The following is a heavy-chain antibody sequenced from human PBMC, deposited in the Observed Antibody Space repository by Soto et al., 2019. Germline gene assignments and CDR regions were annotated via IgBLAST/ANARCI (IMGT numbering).Heavy chain of an antibody. CDR3: AREYAPGSPNYDY. V-gene: IGHV3-23*01. J-gene: IGHJ4*02. CDR1: GFTCSDYS. CDR2: FTRRGNI. D-gene: IGHD3-10*01. Sequence: GGSLRLSCAASGFTCSDYSMSWVRQAPGRGLEWVSTFTRRGNIYYADSVKGRLTISRDNSKSTLYLQMDSLRAEDTALYYCAREYAPGSPNYDYWGLGTLVTVSS.